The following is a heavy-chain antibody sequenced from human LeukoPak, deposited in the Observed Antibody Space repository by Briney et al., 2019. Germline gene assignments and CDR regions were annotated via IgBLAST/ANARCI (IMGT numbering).Heavy chain of an antibody. CDR1: GGSISSGSYY. D-gene: IGHD3-10*01. J-gene: IGHJ4*02. V-gene: IGHV4-61*02. CDR2: IYTSGST. CDR3: ARETDYYGSGSPDY. Sequence: SETLSLTCTVSGGSISSGSYYWSWIRQPAGKGLEWIGRIYTSGSTNYNPSLKSRVTISVDTSKNQFSLKLSSVTAADTAVYYCARETDYYGSGSPDYWGQGTLVTVSS.